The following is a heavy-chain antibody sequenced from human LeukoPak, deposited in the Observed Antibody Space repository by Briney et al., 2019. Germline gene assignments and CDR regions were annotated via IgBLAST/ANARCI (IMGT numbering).Heavy chain of an antibody. CDR2: IKQDGSEK. J-gene: IGHJ4*02. CDR1: GFTFSSYW. CDR3: ARMNYYGSGSSFDY. V-gene: IGHV3-7*01. D-gene: IGHD3-10*01. Sequence: GGSLRLSCAASGFTFSSYWMSWVRQAPGKGLEWVANIKQDGSEKYYVDSVKGRFTISRDNAKNSLYLQMNSLRAEDTAVYYCARMNYYGSGSSFDYWGQGTLVTVSS.